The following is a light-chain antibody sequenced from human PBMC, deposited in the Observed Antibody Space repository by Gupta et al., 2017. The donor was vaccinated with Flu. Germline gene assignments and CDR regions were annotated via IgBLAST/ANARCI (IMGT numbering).Light chain of an antibody. CDR1: SSDVGGSSY. J-gene: IGLJ1*01. CDR3: SSYTSSSTFYV. V-gene: IGLV2-14*01. CDR2: DVS. Sequence: QSALTQPASVSGSPGQSITISCTGTSSDVGGSSYVSWYQQHPGKAPKLMIYDVSNRPSGVSSRFSGSKSGNTASLTISGLQAEDETDYYCSSYTSSSTFYVFGTGTKVTVL.